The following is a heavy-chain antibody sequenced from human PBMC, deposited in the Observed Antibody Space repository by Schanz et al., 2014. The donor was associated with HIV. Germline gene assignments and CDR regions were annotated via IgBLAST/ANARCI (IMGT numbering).Heavy chain of an antibody. Sequence: QVQLQQWGAGLLKPSETLSLTCAVYGGPFSHAYWSWIRQPPGMGLEWLGEITHAGTSNYNPSLKSRVSMSVDTSKKQFSLRLNSVTAADTGIYYCARTPYYFDYWGQGTLVTVSS. CDR1: GGPFSHAY. CDR3: ARTPYYFDY. V-gene: IGHV4-34*01. J-gene: IGHJ4*02. CDR2: ITHAGTS.